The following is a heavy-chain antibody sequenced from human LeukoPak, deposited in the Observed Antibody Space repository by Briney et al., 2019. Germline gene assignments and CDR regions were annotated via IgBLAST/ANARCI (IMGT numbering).Heavy chain of an antibody. CDR3: AVQITMIVVVPYFDY. CDR1: GLTFSDYY. CDR2: FSGTGTTI. D-gene: IGHD3-22*01. V-gene: IGHV3-11*04. J-gene: IGHJ4*02. Sequence: GGSLRLSCAASGLTFSDYYMTWIRQAPGQGLEWVSSFSGTGTTIYSADSVRGRFTVSRDNARNSLFLHMNSLRAEDTAVYYCAVQITMIVVVPYFDYWGQGTLVTVSS.